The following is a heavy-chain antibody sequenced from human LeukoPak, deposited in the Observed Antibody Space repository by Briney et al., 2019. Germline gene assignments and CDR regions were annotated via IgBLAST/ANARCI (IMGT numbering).Heavy chain of an antibody. D-gene: IGHD4-23*01. CDR1: GLTFSSHW. J-gene: IGHJ4*02. CDR2: ITNDGSST. V-gene: IGHV3-74*01. CDR3: ARGRPHGNDY. Sequence: ETLRLSCAASGLTFSSHWMHWVRQAPGKGLVWVSRITNDGSSTTYADSVKGRFTISRDNAKNMLYLQVNSLRAEDTAVYYCARGRPHGNDYWGQGTLVTVSS.